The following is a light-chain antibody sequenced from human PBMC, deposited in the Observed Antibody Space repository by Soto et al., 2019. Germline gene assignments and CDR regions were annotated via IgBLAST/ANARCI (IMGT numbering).Light chain of an antibody. CDR3: QHYNSYSEA. J-gene: IGKJ1*01. V-gene: IGKV1-16*01. CDR2: AAS. CDR1: QGIRNY. Sequence: DIQMSQYPSSLPASVGDRVTITCRASQGIRNYLAWYQQKPGKVPMLLIYAASSLQSGVPSRFSGSGSGTEFTLTISSLQPDDFATYYCQHYNSYSEAFGQGTKVDI.